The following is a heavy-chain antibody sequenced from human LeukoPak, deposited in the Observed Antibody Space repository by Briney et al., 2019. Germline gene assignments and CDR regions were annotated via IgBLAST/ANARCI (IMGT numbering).Heavy chain of an antibody. V-gene: IGHV1-8*01. CDR3: ARGGSSSSYYSNYGMDV. D-gene: IGHD6-13*01. CDR2: MNPKRGNT. CDR1: GYSLTSFD. Sequence: ASVKVSCKASGYSLTSFDINWVRQGSGQGLEWMGWMNPKRGNTGYAPRFQGRVTITRDTSINTAFMELSSLRPDDTAIYYCARGGSSSSYYSNYGMDVWGQGTTITVSS. J-gene: IGHJ6*02.